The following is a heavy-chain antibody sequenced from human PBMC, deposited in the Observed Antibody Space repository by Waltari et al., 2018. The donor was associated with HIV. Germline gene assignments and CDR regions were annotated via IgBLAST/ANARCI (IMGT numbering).Heavy chain of an antibody. CDR3: ARDWQQWLVRGGAFDI. V-gene: IGHV1-2*02. Sequence: QVQLVQSGAEVKKPGATVKVSCRASGYTFTGYYLHWVRQAPGQGLEWMGWINPNSGGTNYAQKFQGRVTMTRDTSISTAYMELSRLRSDDTAVYYCARDWQQWLVRGGAFDIWGQGTMVTVSS. CDR2: INPNSGGT. D-gene: IGHD6-19*01. CDR1: GYTFTGYY. J-gene: IGHJ3*02.